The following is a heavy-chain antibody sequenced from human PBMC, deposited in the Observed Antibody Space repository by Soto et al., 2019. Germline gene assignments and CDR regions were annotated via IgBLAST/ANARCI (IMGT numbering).Heavy chain of an antibody. J-gene: IGHJ4*02. D-gene: IGHD5-12*01. CDR2: ISARGGSS. CDR3: AKGSIEYSASVDN. Sequence: DVHLLESGGGLVQPGGSLRLSCAASGFSFSSYAMVWVRQAPGKGLEWVAVISARGGSSYFADSVKGRFTLSRDNSKNVLSLEMNSLRAKDTAIYFCAKGSIEYSASVDNWGQGTLVVVSS. V-gene: IGHV3-23*01. CDR1: GFSFSSYA.